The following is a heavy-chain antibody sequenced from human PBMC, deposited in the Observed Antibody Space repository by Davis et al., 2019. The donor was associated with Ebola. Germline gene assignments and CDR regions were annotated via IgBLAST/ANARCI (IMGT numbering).Heavy chain of an antibody. CDR2: ISGSGGST. CDR3: AREVNNAFDV. V-gene: IGHV3-23*01. D-gene: IGHD3-22*01. J-gene: IGHJ3*01. CDR1: GFTFSSYA. Sequence: GESLKISCAASGFTFSSYAMSWVRQAPGKGLEWVSAISGSGGSTYYADSVKGRFTISRDNSKNTLYLQMNSLRAEDTAVYHCAREVNNAFDVWAQGTMVIVSS.